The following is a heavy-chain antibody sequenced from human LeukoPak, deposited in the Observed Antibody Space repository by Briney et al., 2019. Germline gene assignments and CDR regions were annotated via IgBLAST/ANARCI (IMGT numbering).Heavy chain of an antibody. J-gene: IGHJ5*02. CDR3: ASLTVLEWLPFWFDP. Sequence: SGTPSLTCTVSGVSLSSRSYYWGWIRQPPGKRLEWIGSMYYSVSTCYNPSLKSRVTISVDTCKNQFSVKLSSVTAAHTAVYYCASLTVLEWLPFWFDPWGQGTLVTVSS. D-gene: IGHD3-3*01. CDR1: GVSLSSRSYY. CDR2: MYYSVST. V-gene: IGHV4-39*01.